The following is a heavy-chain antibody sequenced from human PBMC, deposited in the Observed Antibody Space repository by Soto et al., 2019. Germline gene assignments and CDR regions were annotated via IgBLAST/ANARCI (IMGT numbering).Heavy chain of an antibody. J-gene: IGHJ4*01. CDR2: IYPRDSEA. CDR1: GYDFISYW. V-gene: IGHV5-51*01. CDR3: VVWYYSASRGYRGYYFDY. D-gene: IGHD3-22*01. Sequence: PSESLNFSFEASGYDFISYWIVWVRQMPGKGLEWMGIIYPRDSEAIYSPSFQGQFTVSFDKSIRTSYLQWGSLKASDTAMYYCVVWYYSASRGYRGYYFDYWGQGTLVTVSS.